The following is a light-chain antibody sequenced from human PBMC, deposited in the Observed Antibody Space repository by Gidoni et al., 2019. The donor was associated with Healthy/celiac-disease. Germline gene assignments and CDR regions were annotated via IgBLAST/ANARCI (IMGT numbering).Light chain of an antibody. J-gene: IGKJ1*01. CDR2: AAS. CDR1: QGISNY. Sequence: DIQMTQSPSSLSASVGDRVTITCRPSQGISNYLAWYQQKPGKVPKLLIYAASTLQSGVPSRFSGSGSGTDLSLTISSLQPEDVATYYCQKYNSAPWTFGQGTKVEI. CDR3: QKYNSAPWT. V-gene: IGKV1-27*01.